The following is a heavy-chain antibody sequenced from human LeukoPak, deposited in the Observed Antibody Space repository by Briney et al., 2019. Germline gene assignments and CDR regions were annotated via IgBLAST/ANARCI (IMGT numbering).Heavy chain of an antibody. V-gene: IGHV4-30-4*08. D-gene: IGHD5-24*01. J-gene: IGHJ4*02. CDR2: IYYSGST. Sequence: PSETLSLTCTVSGGSISSGDYYWRWIRQPPGKGREWIGYIYYSGSTYYNPSLKSRVTISVDTSKNQFSLKLSSVTAADTAVYYCARAILATIPYYFDYWGQGTLVTVSS. CDR3: ARAILATIPYYFDY. CDR1: GGSISSGDYY.